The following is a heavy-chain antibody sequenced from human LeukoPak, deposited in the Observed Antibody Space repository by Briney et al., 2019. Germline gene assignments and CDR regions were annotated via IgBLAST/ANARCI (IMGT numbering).Heavy chain of an antibody. CDR2: IYSDNT. CDR1: GFTFSSYG. CDR3: ARRAGAYSHPYDY. V-gene: IGHV3-53*01. Sequence: GGTLRLSCAASGFTFSSYGMSWVRQAPGKGLEWVSFIYSDNTHYSDSVKGRFTISRDNSKNTLYLQMNSMRAEDTAVYYCARRAGAYSHPYDYWGQGTLVTVSS. J-gene: IGHJ4*02. D-gene: IGHD4/OR15-4a*01.